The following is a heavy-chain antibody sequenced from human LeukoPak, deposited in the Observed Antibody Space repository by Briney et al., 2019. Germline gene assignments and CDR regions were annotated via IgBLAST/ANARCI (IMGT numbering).Heavy chain of an antibody. J-gene: IGHJ4*02. CDR1: GGTFSSYA. Sequence: SVKVSCKASGGTFSSYAISWVRQAPGQGLEWMGGIIPIFGTANYAQKFQGRVTITADESTSTAYMGLSSLRSEDTAVYYCARDLYDFWSGYFDYWGQGTLVTVSS. D-gene: IGHD3-3*01. V-gene: IGHV1-69*13. CDR3: ARDLYDFWSGYFDY. CDR2: IIPIFGTA.